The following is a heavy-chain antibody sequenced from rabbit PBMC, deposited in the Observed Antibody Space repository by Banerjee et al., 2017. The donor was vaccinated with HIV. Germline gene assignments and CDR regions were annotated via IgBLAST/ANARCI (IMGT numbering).Heavy chain of an antibody. V-gene: IGHV1S45*01. CDR3: ARDAAGREDFNL. CDR1: GLDFSNTYW. Sequence: QEQLVESGGDLVKPGASLTLTCKASGLDFSNTYWICWVRQAPGKGLEWIACIDVGKSGSTYYASWAKGRFTISKTSSTTVTLQMTSLTAADTATYFCARDAAGREDFNLWGPGTLVTVS. J-gene: IGHJ4*01. CDR2: IDVGKSGST. D-gene: IGHD4-2*01.